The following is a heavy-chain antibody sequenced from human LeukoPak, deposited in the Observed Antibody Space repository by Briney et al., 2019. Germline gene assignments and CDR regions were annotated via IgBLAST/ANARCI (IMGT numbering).Heavy chain of an antibody. D-gene: IGHD5-24*01. CDR3: ARLAEGYTVADYHYYGIDD. CDR2: VYYGGTT. J-gene: IGHJ6*02. CDR1: GGAIISCSRY. Sequence: SETLSLTCTVSGGAIISCSRYWCRVRQPPGKGLEWFGSVYYGGTTYYNPSLKSRVTISVDTSNSQSSLKLSSVTTAETPLSSCARLAEGYTVADYHYYGIDDWGQGTTVTVSS. V-gene: IGHV4-39*01.